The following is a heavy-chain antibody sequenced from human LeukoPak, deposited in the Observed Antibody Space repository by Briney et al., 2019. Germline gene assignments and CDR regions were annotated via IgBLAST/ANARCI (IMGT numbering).Heavy chain of an antibody. V-gene: IGHV4-39*07. D-gene: IGHD6-13*01. CDR3: ARGVGESSSWYWFDP. CDR1: GGSISSSSYY. J-gene: IGHJ5*02. CDR2: IYYSGST. Sequence: SETLSLTCTVSGGSISSSSYYWGWIRQPPEKGLEWIGSIYYSGSTYYNPSLKSRVTISVDTSKNQFSLKLSSVTAADTAVYYCARGVGESSSWYWFDPWGQGTLVTVSS.